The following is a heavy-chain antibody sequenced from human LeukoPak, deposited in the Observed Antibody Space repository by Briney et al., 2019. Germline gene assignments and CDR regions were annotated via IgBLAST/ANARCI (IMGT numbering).Heavy chain of an antibody. D-gene: IGHD3-22*01. Sequence: GGSLRLSCAASGFTFSSYAMSWVRQAPGKGLEWVSAISGSGGSTYYADSVKGRFTISRDNAKNSLYLQMNSLRAEDTAVYYCARDVYYDSSGYLDFDYWGQGTLVTVSS. CDR1: GFTFSSYA. J-gene: IGHJ4*02. CDR2: ISGSGGST. CDR3: ARDVYYDSSGYLDFDY. V-gene: IGHV3-23*01.